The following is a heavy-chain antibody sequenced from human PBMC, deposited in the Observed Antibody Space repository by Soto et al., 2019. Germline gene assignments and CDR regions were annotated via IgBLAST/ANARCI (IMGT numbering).Heavy chain of an antibody. V-gene: IGHV4-30-4*01. D-gene: IGHD3-10*01. CDR3: ARTRRRGPPFDD. CDR1: GGSISSDDYY. CDR2: IYYSGST. Sequence: SETLSLTCTVSGGSISSDDYYWSWIRQPPGKGLEWIGYIYYSGSTYYNPSLKSRVTISVDTSKNQFSLKLSSVTAADTAVYYCARTRRRGPPFDDSGQGTRVTVSS. J-gene: IGHJ4*02.